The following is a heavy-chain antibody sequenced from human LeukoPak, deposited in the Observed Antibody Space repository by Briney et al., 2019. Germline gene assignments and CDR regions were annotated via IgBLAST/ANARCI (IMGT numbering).Heavy chain of an antibody. J-gene: IGHJ4*02. CDR2: IKSKTDGGTA. CDR3: AREWEIAVAGISY. CDR1: GFTFSHAW. Sequence: KAGGSLRLSCAASGFTFSHAWMSWVRQAPGKGLEWVGRIKSKTDGGTADYAAPVKGRFTISRDNAKNSLYLQMNSLRAEDTAVYYCAREWEIAVAGISYWGQGTLVTVSS. D-gene: IGHD6-19*01. V-gene: IGHV3-15*01.